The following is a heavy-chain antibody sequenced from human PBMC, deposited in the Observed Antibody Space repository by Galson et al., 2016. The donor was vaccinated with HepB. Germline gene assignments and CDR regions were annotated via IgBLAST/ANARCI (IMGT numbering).Heavy chain of an antibody. Sequence: SLRLSCAGSGFTFSHAWMNWVRQAPGKGLEWVGRIKSKTDGGTTDYAAPVKGRFTISRDDSKNTLHLHLNSLKTEDTGVYYCVTEDLDSDMDDFDYWGQGTLVTVSS. D-gene: IGHD3-22*01. CDR1: GFTFSHAW. CDR3: VTEDLDSDMDDFDY. J-gene: IGHJ4*02. CDR2: IKSKTDGGTT. V-gene: IGHV3-15*01.